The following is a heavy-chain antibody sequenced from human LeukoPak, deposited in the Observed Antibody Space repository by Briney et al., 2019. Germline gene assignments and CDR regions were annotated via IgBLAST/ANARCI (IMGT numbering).Heavy chain of an antibody. CDR3: ARVLREQLVEAAGGGVDY. V-gene: IGHV3-21*04. CDR1: GFTFSSYS. J-gene: IGHJ4*02. CDR2: ISSSSSYI. D-gene: IGHD6-13*01. Sequence: PGGSLRLSCAASGFTFSSYSMNWVRQAPGKGLEWVSSISSSSSYIYYADSVKGRFTISRDNAKNSLYLQMNSRRAEDTAVYYFARVLREQLVEAAGGGVDYWGQGTLVTVSS.